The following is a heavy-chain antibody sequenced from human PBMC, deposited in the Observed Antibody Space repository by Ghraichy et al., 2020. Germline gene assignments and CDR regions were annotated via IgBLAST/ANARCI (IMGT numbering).Heavy chain of an antibody. CDR2: ISGSGGRP. V-gene: IGHV3-23*01. D-gene: IGHD2-15*01. CDR3: AKERGYCSGGTCYVPIDY. J-gene: IGHJ4*02. Sequence: GGSLRLSCVASGFTFSSYAMSWVRQVPGKGLEWVSVISGSGGRPDYADSVKGRFTISRDNSKNTLYLQMNSLRVEDTAVYYCAKERGYCSGGTCYVPIDYWGQGTLVTVSP. CDR1: GFTFSSYA.